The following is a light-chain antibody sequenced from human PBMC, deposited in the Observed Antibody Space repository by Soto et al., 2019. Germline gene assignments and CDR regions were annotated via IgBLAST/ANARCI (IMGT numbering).Light chain of an antibody. J-gene: IGKJ2*01. V-gene: IGKV3-20*01. CDR1: QSVSSSY. CDR2: GAS. Sequence: EIVLTQSPGTLSLSPGERATLSCRASQSVSSSYLAWYQQKPGQAPRLLIYGASSRATGIPDRFSGGGSGTDYPLTISTLEPEDFAVYYCQQFVSSLSSFTFGQGTKLEI. CDR3: QQFVSSLSSFT.